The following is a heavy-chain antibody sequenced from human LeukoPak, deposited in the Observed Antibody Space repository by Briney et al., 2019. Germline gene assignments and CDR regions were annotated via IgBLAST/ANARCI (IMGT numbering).Heavy chain of an antibody. D-gene: IGHD5-12*01. CDR1: GGTFSSYA. J-gene: IGHJ6*03. CDR2: IIPIFGTA. V-gene: IGHV1-69*06. CDR3: ADGASGQPYYYYYMDV. Sequence: SVKVSCKASGGTFSSYAISWVRQAPGQGLEWMGRIIPIFGTANYAQTFQGRVTITADKSTSTAYMELSSLRSEDTAVYYCADGASGQPYYYYYMDVWGKGTTVTVSS.